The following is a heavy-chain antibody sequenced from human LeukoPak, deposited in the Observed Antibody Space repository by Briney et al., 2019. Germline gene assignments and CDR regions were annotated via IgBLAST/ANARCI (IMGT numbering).Heavy chain of an antibody. J-gene: IGHJ4*02. V-gene: IGHV3-48*01. CDR3: ARDLYRIVVVPHYFDY. CDR1: GFTFSDYG. Sequence: PGGSLRLSCAASGFTFSDYGMDWVRQAPGKGLECVSYISSTRTSISYADSVKGRFTISRDNAMNSLYLQMNSLRPEDTAVYYCARDLYRIVVVPHYFDYWGQGTLVTVSS. CDR2: ISSTRTSI. D-gene: IGHD3-22*01.